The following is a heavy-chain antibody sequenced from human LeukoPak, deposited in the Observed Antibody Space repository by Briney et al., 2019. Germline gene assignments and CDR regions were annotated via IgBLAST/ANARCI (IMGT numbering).Heavy chain of an antibody. CDR1: GFTFSTYW. J-gene: IGHJ3*02. Sequence: GGSLRLSCAASGFTFSTYWMAWVRQAPGKGLEWVANIKQDGSEKYYVGSVKGRFTISRDNAKNSLFLQMNSLRAEDTAVYYCARWACLQGGPDAFDIWGQGTMVTLSS. V-gene: IGHV3-7*01. CDR2: IKQDGSEK. D-gene: IGHD5/OR15-5a*01. CDR3: ARWACLQGGPDAFDI.